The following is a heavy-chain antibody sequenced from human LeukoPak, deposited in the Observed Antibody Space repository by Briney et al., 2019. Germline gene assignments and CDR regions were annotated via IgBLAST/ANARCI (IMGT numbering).Heavy chain of an antibody. CDR1: GVPFSNYW. CDR2: INSDGGGT. V-gene: IGHV3-74*01. CDR3: ATVSRSSGRGYFDY. J-gene: IGHJ4*02. Sequence: GGSLRLSCAASGVPFSNYWRHWVRHAPGKGMMWVSRINSDGGGTNYADSVKGRFTISRDNAKNTLYLQMNSLRAEDAAVYYCATVSRSSGRGYFDYWGPGTLVTVSS. D-gene: IGHD6-19*01.